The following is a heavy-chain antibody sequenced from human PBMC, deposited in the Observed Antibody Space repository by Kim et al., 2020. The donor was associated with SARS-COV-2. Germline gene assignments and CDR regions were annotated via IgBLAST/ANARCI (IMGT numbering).Heavy chain of an antibody. CDR2: VYRTGST. V-gene: IGHV4-39*01. D-gene: IGHD3-10*01. J-gene: IGHJ6*02. CDR3: ARQIQGIIITYYYYGMDV. CDR1: DGSISDSAYY. Sequence: SETLSLTCTVSDGSISDSAYYWGWIRQSPGKGLEWIGSVYRTGSTFYNPPLKSRVAISVDTSANQFSLRLRSVTAADTAVYYCARQIQGIIITYYYYGMDVWGQGTTVTVSS.